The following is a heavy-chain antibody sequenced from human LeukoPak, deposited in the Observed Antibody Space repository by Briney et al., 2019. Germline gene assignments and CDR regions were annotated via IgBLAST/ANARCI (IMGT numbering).Heavy chain of an antibody. CDR3: ARGGNWGTFDS. CDR2: INNDGSST. D-gene: IGHD7-27*01. J-gene: IGHJ4*02. V-gene: IGHV3-74*01. CDR1: GFTFSNYW. Sequence: GGSLRLFCAASGFTFSNYWMQWVHQAPGKGLVWISRINNDGSSTIYADSVKGRFTISRDNGKNTLYLQMNSLRAEDTAVYYCARGGNWGTFDSWGQGTLLTVSS.